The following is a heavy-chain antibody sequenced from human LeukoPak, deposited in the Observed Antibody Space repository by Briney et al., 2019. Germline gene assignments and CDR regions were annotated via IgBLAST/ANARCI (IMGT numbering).Heavy chain of an antibody. V-gene: IGHV1-2*02. CDR3: ARDREYDVLTGDG. CDR2: INPNSGGT. Sequence: APVKVSCRASGYTFTDNYIHWVRQAPGQGLEWMGWINPNSGGTTYAQRFQGRVTMTRDTSISTAFMELTRLRPDDTAMYYCARDREYDVLTGDGWGQGTLVTVSS. D-gene: IGHD3-9*01. J-gene: IGHJ4*02. CDR1: GYTFTDNY.